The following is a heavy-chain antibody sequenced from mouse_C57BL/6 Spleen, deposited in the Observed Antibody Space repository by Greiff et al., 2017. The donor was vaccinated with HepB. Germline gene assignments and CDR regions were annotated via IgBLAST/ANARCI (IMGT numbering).Heavy chain of an antibody. CDR1: GFSLTSYG. V-gene: IGHV2-6-1*01. CDR2: IWSDGST. Sequence: QVQLQQSGPGLVAPSQSLSITCTVSGFSLTSYGVHWVRQPPGKGLEWLVVIWSDGSTTYNSALKSRLSINKDNTKSQVFLKMNSLQTDDTAMYYCARQGDYDGWYFDVWGTGTTVTVSS. D-gene: IGHD2-4*01. CDR3: ARQGDYDGWYFDV. J-gene: IGHJ1*03.